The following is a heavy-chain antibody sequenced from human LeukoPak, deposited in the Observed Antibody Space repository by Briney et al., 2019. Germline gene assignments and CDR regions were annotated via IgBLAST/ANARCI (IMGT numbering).Heavy chain of an antibody. CDR2: INPNSGGT. D-gene: IGHD3-10*01. CDR3: AKGITMVRGDHDDAFDI. J-gene: IGHJ3*02. Sequence: GASVKVSCKASGYTFTGYYMHWVRQAPGQGLEWMGWINPNSGGTNYAQKFQGGVTMTRDTSISTAYMELSRLRSDDTALYYCAKGITMVRGDHDDAFDIWGQGTMVTVSS. V-gene: IGHV1-2*02. CDR1: GYTFTGYY.